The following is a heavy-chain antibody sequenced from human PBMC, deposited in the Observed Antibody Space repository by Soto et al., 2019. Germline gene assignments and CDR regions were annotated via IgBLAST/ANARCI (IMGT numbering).Heavy chain of an antibody. D-gene: IGHD3-3*01. CDR1: GFTFSSYG. CDR2: IWYDGSNK. V-gene: IGHV3-33*01. J-gene: IGHJ6*02. CDR3: AREHNYDFWSGYYFDYYYGMDV. Sequence: GSLRLSCAASGFTFSSYGMHWVRQAPGKGLEWVAVIWYDGSNKYYADSVKGRFTISRDNSKNTLYLQMNSLRAEDTAVYYCAREHNYDFWSGYYFDYYYGMDVWGQGTTVTVSS.